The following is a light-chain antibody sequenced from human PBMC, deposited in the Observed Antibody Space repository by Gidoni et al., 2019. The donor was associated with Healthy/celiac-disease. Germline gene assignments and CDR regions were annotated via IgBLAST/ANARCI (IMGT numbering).Light chain of an antibody. CDR1: QGISSD. J-gene: IGKJ2*01. V-gene: IGKV1-9*01. CDR3: QQLTSYPYT. CDR2: AAS. Sequence: DIQLTQSPSFLSASVGDRVTITCRASQGISSDLAWYQQKPGKAPTLLIYAASTLQSGVPSRFSGSGSGTEFTLTISSLQPEDFATYYCQQLTSYPYTFGQGTKLEIK.